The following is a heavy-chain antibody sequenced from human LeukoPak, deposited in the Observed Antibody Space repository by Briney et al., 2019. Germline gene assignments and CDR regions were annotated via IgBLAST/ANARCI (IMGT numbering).Heavy chain of an antibody. J-gene: IGHJ6*02. V-gene: IGHV4-59*01. CDR3: ARDRGYGMDV. CDR2: IYYSGST. CDR1: GGPISSYY. Sequence: SETLSLTYTVSGGPISSYYWSWIRQPPGKGLECIGYIYYSGSTNYNPSLKSRVTISVDTSKNQFSLKLSSVTAADTAVYYCARDRGYGMDVWGQGTTVTVSS.